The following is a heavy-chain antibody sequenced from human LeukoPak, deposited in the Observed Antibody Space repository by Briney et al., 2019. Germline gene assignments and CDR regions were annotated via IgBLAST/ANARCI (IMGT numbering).Heavy chain of an antibody. CDR3: TKGGNFDWSSNFDY. CDR2: ISYDGSNK. J-gene: IGHJ4*02. D-gene: IGHD3-9*01. CDR1: GFTFSSYG. Sequence: PGGSLRLSCAASGFTFSSYGMHWVRQAPGKGLEWVAVISYDGSNKYYADSVKGRFTISRDNSKNTLYLQMNSLRAEDTALYYCTKGGNFDWSSNFDYWGQGTLVTVSS. V-gene: IGHV3-30*18.